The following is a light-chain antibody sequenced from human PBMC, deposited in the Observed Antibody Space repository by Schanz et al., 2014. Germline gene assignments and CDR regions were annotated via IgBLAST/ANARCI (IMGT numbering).Light chain of an antibody. J-gene: IGKJ2*01. CDR3: QQYGSSLMYT. V-gene: IGKV3-20*01. Sequence: EIVLTQSPATLSLSPGERATLSCRASQSVSSNYLAWYQQKPGQAPRLLIYGASRRATGIPDRFSGSGSGTDFTLTISRLEPEDFAVYYCQQYGSSLMYTFGQGTKVEIK. CDR2: GAS. CDR1: QSVSSNY.